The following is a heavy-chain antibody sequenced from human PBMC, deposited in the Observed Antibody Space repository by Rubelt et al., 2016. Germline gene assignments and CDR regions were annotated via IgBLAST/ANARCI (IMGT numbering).Heavy chain of an antibody. J-gene: IGHJ3*02. CDR3: ARGAALYLRSPFDI. V-gene: IGHV4-34*01. D-gene: IGHD6-25*01. CDR2: INHSENT. CDR1: SGSFSGYY. Sequence: QVQLQQWGAGLLKPSETLSLTCAVYSGSFSGYYWRWIRQPPGKGLEWIGEINHSENTNYNQSLKSRVTISVDTSKNQFSRKRNSVTAADTAVYYCARGAALYLRSPFDIWGQGTMVTVSS.